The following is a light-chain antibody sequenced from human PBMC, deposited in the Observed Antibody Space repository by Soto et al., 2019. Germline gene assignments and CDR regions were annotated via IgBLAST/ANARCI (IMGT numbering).Light chain of an antibody. CDR3: QQYNDWPLT. CDR1: QSVSSN. J-gene: IGKJ1*01. V-gene: IGKV3-15*01. CDR2: GAF. Sequence: EIVMTQSPVTLSVSPGARATLSSRASQSVSSNLAWYQQKPGQAHSLLIYGAFTRATGIPARFSGTGSGTEFTLTISSLQSEDFALYYCQQYNDWPLTFGQGTKVDIK.